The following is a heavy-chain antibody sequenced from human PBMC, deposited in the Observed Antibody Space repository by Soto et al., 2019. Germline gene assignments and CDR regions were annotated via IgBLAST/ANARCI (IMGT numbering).Heavy chain of an antibody. CDR1: GGTFSRYA. Sequence: QVQLVQSGAEVKKPGSSVKVSCKASGGTFSRYAISWGRQARGQGLEWMGGIIPIFGTAKYAQKFQGRVTITADESTRTAYMELSSLRSEDTVVYYCATHDGDSPRADYSYGMDVWGQGTTVTVSS. D-gene: IGHD4-17*01. J-gene: IGHJ6*02. CDR3: ATHDGDSPRADYSYGMDV. CDR2: IIPIFGTA. V-gene: IGHV1-69*01.